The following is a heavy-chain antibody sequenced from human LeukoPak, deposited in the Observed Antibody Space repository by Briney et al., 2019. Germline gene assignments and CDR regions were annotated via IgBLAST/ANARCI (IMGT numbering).Heavy chain of an antibody. J-gene: IGHJ6*03. Sequence: GGSLRLSCAASGFTFSSYEMNWVRQAPGKGLEWVSYISSSGSTIYYADSVKGRFTIPRDNSKNTLYLQMNSLRAEDTAVYYCAKGRGWEASYYYYYMDVWGKGTTVTISS. D-gene: IGHD1-26*01. CDR2: ISSSGSTI. CDR3: AKGRGWEASYYYYYMDV. V-gene: IGHV3-48*03. CDR1: GFTFSSYE.